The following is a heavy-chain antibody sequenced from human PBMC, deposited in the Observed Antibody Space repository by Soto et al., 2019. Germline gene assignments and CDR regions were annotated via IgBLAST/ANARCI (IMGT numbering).Heavy chain of an antibody. CDR1: GFTFRTYS. CDR2: IHGSGTFI. V-gene: IGHV3-21*01. Sequence: EVQLVESGGGLVKPGGSLRLSCTASGFTFRTYSMTWVRQAPGKGLEWVSSIHGSGTFIYYADSVKGRFTISRDNSKNTLYLQMNSLRAEDTAVYYCAKDHLETTVTTPSYWGQGTLVTVSS. CDR3: AKDHLETTVTTPSY. D-gene: IGHD4-17*01. J-gene: IGHJ4*02.